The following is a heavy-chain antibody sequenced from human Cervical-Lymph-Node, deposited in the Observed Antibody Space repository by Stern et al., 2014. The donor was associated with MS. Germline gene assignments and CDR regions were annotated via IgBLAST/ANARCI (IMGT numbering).Heavy chain of an antibody. CDR3: ARDWDARYTFDY. J-gene: IGHJ4*02. V-gene: IGHV3-30*04. D-gene: IGHD1-1*01. Sequence: VQLVESGGGVVQPGRSLRLSCAASGFTFSSFAMHWVRQAPGKWLVWVAVIAYDGSNKFYADSVKGRFTISRDNSKKTLYLQMNSLRAEDTAVYYCARDWDARYTFDYWGQGTLVTVSS. CDR2: IAYDGSNK. CDR1: GFTFSSFA.